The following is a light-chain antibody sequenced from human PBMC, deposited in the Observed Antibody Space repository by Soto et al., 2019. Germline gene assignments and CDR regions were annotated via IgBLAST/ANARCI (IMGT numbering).Light chain of an antibody. CDR2: EVN. Sequence: QSALTQPPSASGSPGQSVTISCTGTSSDVGNYNYVSWYQQYQGKAPKLMIYEVNKRPSGVPDRFSGSKSGNTASLTVSGLQAEDEADYYCTSYAAGKNVVFGGGTKLTVL. CDR1: SSDVGNYNY. V-gene: IGLV2-8*01. J-gene: IGLJ2*01. CDR3: TSYAAGKNVV.